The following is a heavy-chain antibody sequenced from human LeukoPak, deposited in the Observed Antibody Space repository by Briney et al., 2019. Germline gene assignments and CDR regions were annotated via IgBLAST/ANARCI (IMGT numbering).Heavy chain of an antibody. CDR2: IPSSGGST. J-gene: IGHJ4*02. CDR1: GFTFSGHS. Sequence: PGGSLRLSCSASGFTFSGHSMSWARQAPGKGLEWVSTIPSSGGSTYYADSVKGRFTISRDNSKSTLYLQMNSLRAEDTAVYYCAKDWGYGSGTYYNYWGQGTLVTVSS. D-gene: IGHD3-10*01. CDR3: AKDWGYGSGTYYNY. V-gene: IGHV3-23*01.